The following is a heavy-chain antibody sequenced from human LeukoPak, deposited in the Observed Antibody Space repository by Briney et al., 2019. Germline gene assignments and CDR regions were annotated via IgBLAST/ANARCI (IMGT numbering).Heavy chain of an antibody. CDR2: IKPNGGGT. J-gene: IGHJ4*02. CDR3: ARDGTGVYELVQY. D-gene: IGHD5/OR15-5a*01. CDR1: GYTFTGHY. V-gene: IGHV1-2*02. Sequence: GASVKVSFKGCGYTFTGHYIHWVRQAPGQGLEWVGWIKPNGGGTNHAQKFQGRVPMTRETSISAGYMELSRLRSDDTAVYYCARDGTGVYELVQYWGQGTLVTVSS.